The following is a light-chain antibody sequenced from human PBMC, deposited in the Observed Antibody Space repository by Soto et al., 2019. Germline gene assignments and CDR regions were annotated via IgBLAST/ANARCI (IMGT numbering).Light chain of an antibody. Sequence: EIVLTQSPGTLSLSPGERATLSCRASQSVSSSYLAWYQQKPGQAPRLLIYGASSRATSIPDRFSGSGSGTDFTLTINKLEPEDCAVYYCQQYASSHPRYTFEQGTKLEI. CDR3: QQYASSHPRYT. V-gene: IGKV3-20*01. CDR1: QSVSSSY. J-gene: IGKJ2*01. CDR2: GAS.